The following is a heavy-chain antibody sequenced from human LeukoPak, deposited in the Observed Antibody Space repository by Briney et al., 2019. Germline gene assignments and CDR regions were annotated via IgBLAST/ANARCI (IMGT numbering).Heavy chain of an antibody. CDR2: ISGSGGST. Sequence: GGSLRLSCAASGFTFSSYAMSWVRQAPGKGLEWVSAISGSGGSTYYADSVRGRFTISRDNSKNTLYLQMNSLRAEDTAVYYCAKDSTYSSGWPHYFDYWGQGTLVTVSS. CDR1: GFTFSSYA. CDR3: AKDSTYSSGWPHYFDY. D-gene: IGHD6-19*01. J-gene: IGHJ4*02. V-gene: IGHV3-23*01.